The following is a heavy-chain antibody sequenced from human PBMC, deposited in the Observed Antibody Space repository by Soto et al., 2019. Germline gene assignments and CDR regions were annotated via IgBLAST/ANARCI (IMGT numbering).Heavy chain of an antibody. CDR1: GGSISNYY. V-gene: IGHV4-59*08. D-gene: IGHD3-10*01. CDR2: IYFSGST. Sequence: QVQLQESGPGLVKPSETLSLTCTVSGGSISNYYWSWIRQPPGKGLEWIGYIYFSGSTNYNPSLQRRVTLSVDTSKNQFSLKLSSVTAADTAVYYCARRYGGAVDYWGQGTLVTVSS. CDR3: ARRYGGAVDY. J-gene: IGHJ4*02.